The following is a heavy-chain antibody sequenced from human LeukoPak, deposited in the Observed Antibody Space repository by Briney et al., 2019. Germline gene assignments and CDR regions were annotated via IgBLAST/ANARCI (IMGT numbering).Heavy chain of an antibody. CDR2: IRGSGGST. CDR3: ATVALIGLYDYYMPV. Sequence: PGGSLRLSCAASGFTFSSYAMSWVRQAAGKGLEWVAAIRGSGGSTYSADSVNGRFITSRDTSKKTLYLQMNSLRAEATAVYYCATVALIGLYDYYMPVWHKGTTVTVSS. J-gene: IGHJ6*03. V-gene: IGHV3-23*01. CDR1: GFTFSSYA. D-gene: IGHD3-3*01.